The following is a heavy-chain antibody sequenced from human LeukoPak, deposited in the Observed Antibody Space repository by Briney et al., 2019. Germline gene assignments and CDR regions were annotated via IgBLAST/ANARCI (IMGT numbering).Heavy chain of an antibody. D-gene: IGHD3-22*01. CDR2: INSDGSST. V-gene: IGHV3-74*01. J-gene: IGHJ3*02. CDR1: GFTFSSYW. Sequence: PGRSLRLSCAASGFTFSSYWMHWVRQAPGKGLVWVSRINSDGSSTSYADSVKGRFTISRDNAKNTLYLQMNSLRAEDTAVYYCTREKDYYDSSGYYRDAFDIWGQGTKVTASS. CDR3: TREKDYYDSSGYYRDAFDI.